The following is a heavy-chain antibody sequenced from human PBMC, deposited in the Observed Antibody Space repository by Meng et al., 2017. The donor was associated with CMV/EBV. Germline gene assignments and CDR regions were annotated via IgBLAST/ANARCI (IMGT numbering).Heavy chain of an antibody. V-gene: IGHV4-34*01. CDR2: INHSGST. D-gene: IGHD3-3*01. CDR3: ARADFWNGPTHHFFDY. CDR1: GGSFSGYY. Sequence: SETLSLTCAVYGGSFSGYYWSWIRQPPGKGLEWIGEINHSGSTNYNPSLKSRVTISVDTSKNQFSLKLSSVTAADTAVYYCARADFWNGPTHHFFDYWGQGTLVTVSS. J-gene: IGHJ4*02.